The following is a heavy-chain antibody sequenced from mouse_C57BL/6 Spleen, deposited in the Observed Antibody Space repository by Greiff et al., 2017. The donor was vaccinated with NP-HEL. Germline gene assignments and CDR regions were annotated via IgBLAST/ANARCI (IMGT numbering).Heavy chain of an antibody. Sequence: EVQLQQSGPVLVKPGASVKMSCTASGYTFTDYYMNWVKQSHGKSLEWIGDINPYNGGTSYNQKFKGKATLTVDKSSSTECMELNSLTSEDSAVYYCGKGSYFDYWGQGTTLTVSS. CDR1: GYTFTDYY. V-gene: IGHV1-19*01. CDR3: GKGSYFDY. J-gene: IGHJ2*01. CDR2: INPYNGGT.